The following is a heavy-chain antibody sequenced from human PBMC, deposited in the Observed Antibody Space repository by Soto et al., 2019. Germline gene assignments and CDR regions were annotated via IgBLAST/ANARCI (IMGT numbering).Heavy chain of an antibody. CDR1: GGSINGYF. J-gene: IGHJ6*03. V-gene: IGHV4-59*08. D-gene: IGHD5-12*01. Sequence: PSETLSLTCTVSGGSINGYFWSWIRQPPGKGLEWIGYIYYSGSTSYNPSLKSRVTISVDTSRKQISLRLSSVTAADTAVYYCARISVASRYMDVWGKGTTVTVSS. CDR3: ARISVASRYMDV. CDR2: IYYSGST.